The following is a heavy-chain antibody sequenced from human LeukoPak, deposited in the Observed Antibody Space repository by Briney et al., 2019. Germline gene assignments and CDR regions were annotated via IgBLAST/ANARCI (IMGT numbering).Heavy chain of an antibody. V-gene: IGHV3-30*02. Sequence: GGSLRLSCAASGFTFSSCGMHWVRQPPGKGLEWVSFITYDGSNKRYIDSVKGRFTISRDNSKNTLSLQVNNLRVEDTGVYYCAKDESVSSGSFDYWGQGTLVAVSS. CDR1: GFTFSSCG. D-gene: IGHD3-22*01. J-gene: IGHJ4*02. CDR3: AKDESVSSGSFDY. CDR2: ITYDGSNK.